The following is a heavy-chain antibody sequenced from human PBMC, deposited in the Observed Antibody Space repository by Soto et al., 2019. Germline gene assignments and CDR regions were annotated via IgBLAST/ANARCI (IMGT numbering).Heavy chain of an antibody. J-gene: IGHJ5*02. CDR2: ISYSGTT. V-gene: IGHV4-30-4*01. Sequence: SETLSLTCTVSGGSISSGGYYWSWIRQPPGEGLEWIGFISYSGTTSYSPSLKSRVAISLDTSKNQFSLSLSSVTAADTAVYYCARGRGYSYGLDPWGQGTLVTSPQ. CDR1: GGSISSGGYY. CDR3: ARGRGYSYGLDP. D-gene: IGHD5-18*01.